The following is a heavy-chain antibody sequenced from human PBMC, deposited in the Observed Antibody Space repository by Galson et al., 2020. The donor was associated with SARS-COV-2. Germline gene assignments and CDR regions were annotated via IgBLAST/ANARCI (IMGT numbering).Heavy chain of an antibody. CDR3: ARGRYSSGWYGFKGWFDP. D-gene: IGHD6-19*01. CDR2: IYSSGST. CDR1: GGSISSSSYY. V-gene: IGHV4-39*01. J-gene: IGHJ5*02. Sequence: SETLSLTCTVSGGSISSSSYYWGWIRRPPGKGLEWIRSIYSSGSTYYNPSLKSRVTISVDTSKNQFSLKLSSVTAADTAVYYCARGRYSSGWYGFKGWFDPWGQGTLVTVSS.